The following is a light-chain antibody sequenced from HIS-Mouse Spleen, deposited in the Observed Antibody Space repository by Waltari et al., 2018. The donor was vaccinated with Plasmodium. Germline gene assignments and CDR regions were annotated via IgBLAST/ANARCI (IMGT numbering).Light chain of an antibody. CDR1: SSDVGGYNY. Sequence: QSALTQPASVSGSPGQSITISCTGTSSDVGGYNYVPWYQQHPGKAPKLIIYDVSNRPSGFSNRFSGSKAGDTASLTISGLQAEDEADYYCSSYTSSSTLDVVFGGGTKLTVL. CDR3: SSYTSSSTLDVV. CDR2: DVS. J-gene: IGLJ2*01. V-gene: IGLV2-14*03.